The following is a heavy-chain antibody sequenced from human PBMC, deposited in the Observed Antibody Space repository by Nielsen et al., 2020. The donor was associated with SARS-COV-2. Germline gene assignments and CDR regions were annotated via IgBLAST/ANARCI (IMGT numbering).Heavy chain of an antibody. CDR2: ISWNSGSI. D-gene: IGHD3-16*02. CDR1: GFTFDDYA. CDR3: ARGAVYDYVWGSYRYTGGFDY. Sequence: SLKISCVASGFTFDDYAMHWVRQAPGKGLEWVSGISWNSGSIGYADSVKGRFTISRDNAKNSLYLQMNSLRAGDTAVYYCARGAVYDYVWGSYRYTGGFDYWGQGTLVTVSS. J-gene: IGHJ4*02. V-gene: IGHV3-9*01.